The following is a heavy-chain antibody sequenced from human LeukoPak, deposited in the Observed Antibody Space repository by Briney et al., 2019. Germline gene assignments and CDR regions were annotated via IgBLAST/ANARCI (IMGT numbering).Heavy chain of an antibody. J-gene: IGHJ4*02. Sequence: GGSLRLSCAASGFTFSSYAMSWVRQAPGTGLEWVSAICDGGGSINYADSVKGRFTISRDNSKNTLYLQMNSLRAEDTAVYYCARVPGAVAGTRAPNFDYWGQGTLVTVSS. V-gene: IGHV3-23*01. D-gene: IGHD6-19*01. CDR1: GFTFSSYA. CDR2: ICDGGGSI. CDR3: ARVPGAVAGTRAPNFDY.